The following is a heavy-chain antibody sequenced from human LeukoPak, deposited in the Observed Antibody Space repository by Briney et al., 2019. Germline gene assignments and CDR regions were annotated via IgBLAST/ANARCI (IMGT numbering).Heavy chain of an antibody. CDR3: AREGYVDTAMVIDY. V-gene: IGHV3-30-3*01. CDR1: GFTFSSYA. CDR2: ISYDGSNK. J-gene: IGHJ4*02. Sequence: PGGSLRPSCAASGFTFSSYAMHWVRQAPGKGLEWVAVISYDGSNKYYADSVKGRFTISRDNSKNTLYLQMNSLRAEDTAVYYCAREGYVDTAMVIDYWGQGTLVTVSS. D-gene: IGHD5-18*01.